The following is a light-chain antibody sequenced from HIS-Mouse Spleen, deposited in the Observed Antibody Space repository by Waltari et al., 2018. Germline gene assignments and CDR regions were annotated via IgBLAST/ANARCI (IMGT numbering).Light chain of an antibody. J-gene: IGLJ2*01. Sequence: SYELTQPPSVSVSPGQTARITCSGAAFPKKLAFWYHQKSGQAHVLVIYEDSKRPSGIPERFSGSSSGTMATLTISGAQVEDEADYYCYSTDSSGNHRVFGGGTKLTVL. CDR2: EDS. CDR1: AFPKKL. V-gene: IGLV3-10*01. CDR3: YSTDSSGNHRV.